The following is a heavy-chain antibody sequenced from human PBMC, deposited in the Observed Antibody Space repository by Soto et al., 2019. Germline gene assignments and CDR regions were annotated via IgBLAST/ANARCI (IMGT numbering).Heavy chain of an antibody. V-gene: IGHV1-2*02. CDR3: ARGGGVGVAGSAAFDM. J-gene: IGHJ3*02. Sequence: QLHLVQSGAVVKKPGASVTVSCSASGYPVTAYYMHWVRQAPGRGLEWMGGINPATGAPKYTQTFQGRVTLTRDTSPSTVFMELSGPTSAGTAVFYCARGGGVGVAGSAAFDMWGQGTLVTVSS. CDR1: GYPVTAYY. D-gene: IGHD3-3*01. CDR2: INPATGAP.